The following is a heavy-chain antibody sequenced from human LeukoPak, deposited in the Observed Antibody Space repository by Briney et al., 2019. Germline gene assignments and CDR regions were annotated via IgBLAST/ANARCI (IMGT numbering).Heavy chain of an antibody. Sequence: ASVKVSCKASGYTFTSYDINWVRQATGQGLEWMGWMNPSSGNTGYAQKFQGRVTITRNTSISTAYMELSSLRSEDTAVYYCARGIGGYSYGYYYYYMDVWGKGTTVTVSS. CDR1: GYTFTSYD. CDR2: MNPSSGNT. D-gene: IGHD5-18*01. J-gene: IGHJ6*03. CDR3: ARGIGGYSYGYYYYYMDV. V-gene: IGHV1-8*03.